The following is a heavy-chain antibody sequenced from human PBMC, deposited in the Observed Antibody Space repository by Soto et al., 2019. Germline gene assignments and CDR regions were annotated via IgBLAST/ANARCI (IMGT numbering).Heavy chain of an antibody. J-gene: IGHJ3*02. V-gene: IGHV3-48*02. CDR2: ISGSTSTI. Sequence: EVPLVESGGGLVQPGGSLRLSCAASGFTFSSYNMNWVRQAPGKGLEWVSYISGSTSTIYYADSVKGRFTISRDNAKNSLYLQMNSLRDEDTAVYYCARDTVARGYDAFDIWGQGTVVTVSS. CDR1: GFTFSSYN. CDR3: ARDTVARGYDAFDI. D-gene: IGHD4-17*01.